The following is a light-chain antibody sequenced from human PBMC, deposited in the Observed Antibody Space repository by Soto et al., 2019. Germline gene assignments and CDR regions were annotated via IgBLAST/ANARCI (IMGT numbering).Light chain of an antibody. CDR2: DVS. CDR1: SSDIGAYSY. J-gene: IGLJ2*01. CDR3: SLYACSSDVV. V-gene: IGLV2-8*01. Sequence: QSALTQPPSASGSPGQSVAISCTGTSSDIGAYSYVSWYQQHPGKAPKLIIYDVSTRPSGVPDRFSGSKSGNTASLTVSGLLPEDEADYYCSLYACSSDVVFGGGTKLTVL.